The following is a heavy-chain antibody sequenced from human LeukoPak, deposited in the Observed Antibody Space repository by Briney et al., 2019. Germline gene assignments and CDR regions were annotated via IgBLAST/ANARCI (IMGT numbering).Heavy chain of an antibody. V-gene: IGHV4-30-2*01. D-gene: IGHD2-15*01. CDR1: GDSISGGGYS. J-gene: IGHJ6*02. CDR3: ARGHCSGSSRYHYGMDV. CDR2: IYHSEST. Sequence: SETLSLTCAVSGDSISGGGYSWSWIRQPPGKGLEWIGYIYHSESTYYNPSLRSRVAISQDTSKNQLSLKLTSVTAADSAVYYCARGHCSGSSRYHYGMDVWGQGTTVTVSS.